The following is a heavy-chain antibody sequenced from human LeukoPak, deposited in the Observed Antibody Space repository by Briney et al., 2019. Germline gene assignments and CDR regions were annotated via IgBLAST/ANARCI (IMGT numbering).Heavy chain of an antibody. Sequence: SETLSLTCTVSGGSISSYYWSWIRQPPGKGLEWIGYIYYSGSTNYNPSLKSRVTISVDTSKNQFSLKLSSVTAADTAVYYCAGGAGPAATRHYYYYMDVWGKGTTVTVSS. CDR3: AGGAGPAATRHYYYYMDV. CDR1: GGSISSYY. V-gene: IGHV4-59*08. D-gene: IGHD2-15*01. CDR2: IYYSGST. J-gene: IGHJ6*03.